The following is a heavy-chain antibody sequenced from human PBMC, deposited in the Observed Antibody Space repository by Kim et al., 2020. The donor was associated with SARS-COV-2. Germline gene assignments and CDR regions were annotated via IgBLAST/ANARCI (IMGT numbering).Heavy chain of an antibody. CDR1: GGSISSSNW. V-gene: IGHV4-4*02. CDR2: IYHSGST. Sequence: SETLSLTCAVSGGSISSSNWWSWVRQPPGKGLEWIGEIYHSGSTNYNPSLKSRVTISVDKSKNQFSLKLSSVTAADTAVYYCARDQGGYYRAFDYWGQGTLVTVSS. J-gene: IGHJ4*02. D-gene: IGHD3-22*01. CDR3: ARDQGGYYRAFDY.